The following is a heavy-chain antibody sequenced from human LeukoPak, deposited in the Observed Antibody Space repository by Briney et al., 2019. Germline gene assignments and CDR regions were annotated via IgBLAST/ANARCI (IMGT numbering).Heavy chain of an antibody. CDR1: GFTFSSYE. Sequence: GGSLRLSCAASGFTFSSYEMNWVRQAPGKGLEWVSYISSSGSTIYYADSVKGRFTISRDNAKNSLYLQMNSLRAEDTAVYYCARGPRWLQFSFDYWGQGTLVTVSS. D-gene: IGHD5-24*01. CDR3: ARGPRWLQFSFDY. J-gene: IGHJ4*02. CDR2: ISSSGSTI. V-gene: IGHV3-48*03.